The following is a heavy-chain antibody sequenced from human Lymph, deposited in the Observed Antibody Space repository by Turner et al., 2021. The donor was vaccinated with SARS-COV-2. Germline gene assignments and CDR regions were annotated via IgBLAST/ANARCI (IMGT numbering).Heavy chain of an antibody. Sequence: QVQLQESGPGPVKPSETRSLTCTGTGGSISSYYWGWIRQPPGTGREWCGYIYYSGSTNYNPSLKIRVTLSVDTSKNQFSLKLSSVTAADTAVYYCARGFDYWGQGTLVTVSS. J-gene: IGHJ4*02. CDR2: IYYSGST. CDR3: ARGFDY. CDR1: GGSISSYY. V-gene: IGHV4-59*01.